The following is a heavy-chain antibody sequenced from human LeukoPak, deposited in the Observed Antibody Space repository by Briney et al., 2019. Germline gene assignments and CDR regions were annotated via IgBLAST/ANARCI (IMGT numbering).Heavy chain of an antibody. CDR3: ARDSTARDEDSSAPYGMDV. Sequence: SETLSLTCTVSGGSISSGDDYWSWLRQPPGRGLEGIGYIYYSGSTYYNPSLKSRVTISVDTSKNQFSLKLSSVTAADTAVYYCARDSTARDEDSSAPYGMDVWGQETTVTVSS. CDR2: IYYSGST. V-gene: IGHV4-30-4*01. CDR1: GGSISSGDDY. J-gene: IGHJ6*02. D-gene: IGHD3-22*01.